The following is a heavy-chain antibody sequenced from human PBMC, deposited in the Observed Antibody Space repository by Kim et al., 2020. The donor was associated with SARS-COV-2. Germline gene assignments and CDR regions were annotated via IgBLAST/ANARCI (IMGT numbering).Heavy chain of an antibody. D-gene: IGHD2-15*01. Sequence: GGSLRLSCAASGFTFDSYAMSWVRQAPGKGLEWLSVISGSGGSTYYADSVKGRFTISRDNSKNTLYLQMNSLRAEDTAVYYCAKLYCSGGSCYVRWYGMDVWGQGTTVTVSS. J-gene: IGHJ6*02. CDR3: AKLYCSGGSCYVRWYGMDV. V-gene: IGHV3-23*01. CDR1: GFTFDSYA. CDR2: ISGSGGST.